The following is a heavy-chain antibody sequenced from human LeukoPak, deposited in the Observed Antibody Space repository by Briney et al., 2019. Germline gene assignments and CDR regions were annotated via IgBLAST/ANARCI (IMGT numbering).Heavy chain of an antibody. J-gene: IGHJ5*02. CDR1: GYTFTSYG. CDR3: ARDEARYSSGYYPNWFDP. V-gene: IGHV1-18*01. D-gene: IGHD3-22*01. CDR2: ISGYNGNT. Sequence: ASVKVSCKASGYTFTSYGISWVRQAPGQGLEWMGWISGYNGNTHYAHNLQGRVTMTTDTSTSTAYMELRSLRSDDTAVYYCARDEARYSSGYYPNWFDPWGQGTLVTVSS.